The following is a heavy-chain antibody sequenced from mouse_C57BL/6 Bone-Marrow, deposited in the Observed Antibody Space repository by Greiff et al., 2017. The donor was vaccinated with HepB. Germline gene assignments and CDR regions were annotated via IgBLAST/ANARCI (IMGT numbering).Heavy chain of an antibody. D-gene: IGHD2-4*01. CDR1: GYTFTGYW. J-gene: IGHJ3*01. V-gene: IGHV1-9*01. CDR2: ILPGSGST. CDR3: AREGYDYDDGSFAY. Sequence: VNLVESGAELMKPGASVKLSCKATGYTFTGYWIEWVKQRPGHGLEWIGEILPGSGSTNYNEKFKGKATFTADTSSNTAYMQLSSLTTEDSAIYYCAREGYDYDDGSFAYWGQGTLVTVSA.